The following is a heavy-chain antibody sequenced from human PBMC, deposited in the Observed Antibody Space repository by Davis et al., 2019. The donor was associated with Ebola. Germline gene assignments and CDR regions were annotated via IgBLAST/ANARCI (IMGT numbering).Heavy chain of an antibody. Sequence: GESLKISCAASGFTFSSYGMHWVRQAPGKGLEWVAFIRYDGSNKYYADSVKGRFTISRDNSKNTLYLQMNSLKAEDTAVYYCARDNTRRFDFWGQGTLVTVSS. D-gene: IGHD6-6*01. CDR2: IRYDGSNK. J-gene: IGHJ4*02. CDR3: ARDNTRRFDF. V-gene: IGHV3-30*02. CDR1: GFTFSSYG.